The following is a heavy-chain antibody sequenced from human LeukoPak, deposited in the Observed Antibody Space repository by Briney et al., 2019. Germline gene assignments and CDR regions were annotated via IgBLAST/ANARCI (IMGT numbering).Heavy chain of an antibody. CDR3: ARGPFVTIFGVVRAFDI. D-gene: IGHD3-3*01. V-gene: IGHV1-8*03. J-gene: IGHJ3*02. CDR1: GYTFTSYG. Sequence: ASVKVSCKASGYTFTSYGINWVRQATGQGLEWMGWMNPNSGNTGYAQKFQGRVTITRNTSISTAYMELSSLRSEDTAVYYCARGPFVTIFGVVRAFDIWGQGTMVTVSS. CDR2: MNPNSGNT.